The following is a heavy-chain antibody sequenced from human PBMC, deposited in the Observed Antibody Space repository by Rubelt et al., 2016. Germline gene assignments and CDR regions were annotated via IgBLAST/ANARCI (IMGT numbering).Heavy chain of an antibody. Sequence: QVQLVQSGAEVKKPGASVKVSCKASGYTFSKYGISWVRQAPGQRHEWIGWIRAYHGNTIDAKKFQGVLTLTTTTDTSTGTAYMELRSLRSDDTAVYYCARTTVAVDASHYWGQGSLVTVSS. CDR3: ARTTVAVDASHY. D-gene: IGHD2-15*01. J-gene: IGHJ4*02. V-gene: IGHV1-18*01. CDR2: IRAYHGNT. CDR1: GYTFSKYG.